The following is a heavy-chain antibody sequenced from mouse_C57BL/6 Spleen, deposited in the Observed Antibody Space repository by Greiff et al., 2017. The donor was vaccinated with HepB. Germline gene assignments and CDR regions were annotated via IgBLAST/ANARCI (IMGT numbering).Heavy chain of an antibody. CDR2: IYPGDGDT. V-gene: IGHV1-82*01. CDR3: ARGGDGYHYYAMDY. CDR1: GYAFSSSW. J-gene: IGHJ4*01. D-gene: IGHD2-3*01. Sequence: QVQLQQSGPELVKPGASVKISCKASGYAFSSSWMNWVKQRPGKGLEWIGRIYPGDGDTNYNGKFKGKATLTADKSSSTAYMQLSSLTSEDSAVYFCARGGDGYHYYAMDYWGQGTSVTVSS.